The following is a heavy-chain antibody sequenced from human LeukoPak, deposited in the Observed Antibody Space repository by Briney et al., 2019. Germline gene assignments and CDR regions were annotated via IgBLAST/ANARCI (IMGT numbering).Heavy chain of an antibody. J-gene: IGHJ6*03. CDR2: MNPNSGNT. CDR1: GYTFTSYD. V-gene: IGHV1-8*01. CDR3: ARVLSGSYYSNYYYMDV. D-gene: IGHD1-26*01. Sequence: ASVKVSCKASGYTFTSYDINWVRQATGQGLEWMGWMNPNSGNTGYAQKFQGRVTMTRNTSISIAYMELSSLRSEDTAVYYCARVLSGSYYSNYYYMDVWGKGTTVTISS.